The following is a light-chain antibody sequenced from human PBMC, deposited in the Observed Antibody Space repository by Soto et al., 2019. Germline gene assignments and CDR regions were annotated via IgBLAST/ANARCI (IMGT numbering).Light chain of an antibody. V-gene: IGKV3-20*01. Sequence: EIVLTQSPGTLSLSPGETATLSCRASQTIGRTYLAWYQQKPGQAPRLLIFGTSSRAPGIPDRFSGSGSVTDFTLSISRLEPEDFVVYYCQQYDSSPLLTFGGGTKVEIK. CDR2: GTS. J-gene: IGKJ4*01. CDR1: QTIGRTY. CDR3: QQYDSSPLLT.